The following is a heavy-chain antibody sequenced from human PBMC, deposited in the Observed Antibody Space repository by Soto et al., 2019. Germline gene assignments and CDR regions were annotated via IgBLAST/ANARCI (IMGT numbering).Heavy chain of an antibody. J-gene: IGHJ6*02. V-gene: IGHV1-69*13. CDR3: RSWWIEGAIGGNYYYVMDV. CDR2: IIPIFGTA. D-gene: IGHD2-15*01. Sequence: VQLVQSGAEVKKPGSSVKVSCKASGGTFTNYAFSGVRQAHGQGLEWLGGIIPIFGTADYAQKFLGRVTSTANEPTSTVNVVLSILISVEPAVYYCRSWWIEGAIGGNYYYVMDVCGQGTTVTVSS. CDR1: GGTFTNYA.